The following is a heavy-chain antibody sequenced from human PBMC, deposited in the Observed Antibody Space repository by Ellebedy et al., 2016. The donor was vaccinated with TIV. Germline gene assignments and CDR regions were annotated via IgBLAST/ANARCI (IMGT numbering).Heavy chain of an antibody. CDR2: INGDGTST. J-gene: IGHJ4*02. V-gene: IGHV3-74*01. CDR3: ARDSEDAGPALDY. CDR1: GFTFSGYW. Sequence: PGGSLRLSCAASGFTFSGYWMHWVRQAPGKGLVWVSRINGDGTSTAYADSVKGRFTISRDNSKNTLYLQMNSLRAEDTALYFCARDSEDAGPALDYWGQGTLVTVSS. D-gene: IGHD2-15*01.